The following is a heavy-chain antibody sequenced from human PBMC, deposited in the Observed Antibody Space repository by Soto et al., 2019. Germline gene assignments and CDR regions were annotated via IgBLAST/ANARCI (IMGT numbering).Heavy chain of an antibody. Sequence: EVQLVESGGGLVKPGGSLRLSCAASGFTFSNAWMSWVRQAPGKGLEWVGRIKSKTDGGTTDYAAPVKGRFTISRDDSKNTLYLQMNNLKTEDTAVYYCTTDAPHYDFWSGYPYSFDYWGQGTLVTVSS. CDR3: TTDAPHYDFWSGYPYSFDY. CDR2: IKSKTDGGTT. CDR1: GFTFSNAW. D-gene: IGHD3-3*01. J-gene: IGHJ4*02. V-gene: IGHV3-15*01.